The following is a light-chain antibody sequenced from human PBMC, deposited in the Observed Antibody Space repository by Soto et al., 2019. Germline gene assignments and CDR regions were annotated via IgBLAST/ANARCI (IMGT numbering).Light chain of an antibody. Sequence: DIQMTQSPSTLSASVGDRVTITCRASQGISSWLAWYQQKPGQAPKLLIYKASTLESGVPSRFSGSRSGTEFTLTVSSLQPDDFATYYCQQYNDSFPYTFGQGTKVDIK. J-gene: IGKJ2*01. V-gene: IGKV1-5*03. CDR1: QGISSW. CDR3: QQYNDSFPYT. CDR2: KAS.